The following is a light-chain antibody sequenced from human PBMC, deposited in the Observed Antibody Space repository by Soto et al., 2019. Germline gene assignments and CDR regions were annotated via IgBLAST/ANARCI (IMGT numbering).Light chain of an antibody. V-gene: IGLV2-23*01. J-gene: IGLJ3*02. CDR2: EGS. CDR1: SSDVGSYNL. Sequence: QSALTQPASVSGSPGQSITISCTGTSSDVGSYNLVSWYQQHPGKAPKLMIYEGSKRPSGVSNRFSGSKSGNTASLTISGLQDEDEADYYCCSYAGSRWVFGGGTKLTVL. CDR3: CSYAGSRWV.